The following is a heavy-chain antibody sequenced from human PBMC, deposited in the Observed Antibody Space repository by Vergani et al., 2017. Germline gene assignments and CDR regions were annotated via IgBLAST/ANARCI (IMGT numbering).Heavy chain of an antibody. Sequence: QVQLVESGGGVVQPGGSLRLSCAASGFTFSSYGMHWVRQAPGKGLEWVAFIRYDGSNKYYADSVKGRFTISRDNSKNTLYLQMNSLRAEDTAVYYCAKDYKYCSSTSCDDDYYYGMDVWGQGTTVTVSS. V-gene: IGHV3-30*02. D-gene: IGHD2-2*01. CDR2: IRYDGSNK. CDR3: AKDYKYCSSTSCDDDYYYGMDV. CDR1: GFTFSSYG. J-gene: IGHJ6*02.